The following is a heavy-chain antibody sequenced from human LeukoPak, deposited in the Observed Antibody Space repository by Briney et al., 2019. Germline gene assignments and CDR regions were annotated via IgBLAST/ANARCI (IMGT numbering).Heavy chain of an antibody. D-gene: IGHD1-26*01. V-gene: IGHV3-21*01. CDR2: ISSSSRYI. J-gene: IGHJ4*02. Sequence: GGSLRLSRAASGFTFSSYSMNWVRQAPGKGLEWVSSISSSSRYIYYADSVKGRFTISRDNAKNSLYLQMNSLRAEDTAVYYCAREWELLSFDYWGQGTLVTVSS. CDR3: AREWELLSFDY. CDR1: GFTFSSYS.